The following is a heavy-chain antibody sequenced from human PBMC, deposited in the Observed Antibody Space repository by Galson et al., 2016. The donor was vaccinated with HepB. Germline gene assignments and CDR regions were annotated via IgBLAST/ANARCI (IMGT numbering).Heavy chain of an antibody. Sequence: CTVSGGSMSTYYWSWIRPPPGKGLEWIGYIYYSGSTNCNPSLKSRVTISVETSKNQFSLKLSSVTAADTAVYFCARSALDYDISAGYYRPLAMDVWGQGTTVTVS. J-gene: IGHJ6*02. V-gene: IGHV4-59*01. D-gene: IGHD3-9*01. CDR1: GGSMSTYY. CDR2: IYYSGST. CDR3: ARSALDYDISAGYYRPLAMDV.